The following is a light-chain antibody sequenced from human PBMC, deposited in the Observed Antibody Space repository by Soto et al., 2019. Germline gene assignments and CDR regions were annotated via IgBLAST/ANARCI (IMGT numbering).Light chain of an antibody. Sequence: QSVLTQPASVSGSPGQSITISCTGTSSDVGNYNLVSWYQQHPGKAPKLMIYEASKRPSGVSNRFSASKSGITASLTISGLQAEDEADYYCYSYAGGSPLGVFGTGTKVTVL. CDR2: EAS. CDR1: SSDVGNYNL. CDR3: YSYAGGSPLGV. J-gene: IGLJ1*01. V-gene: IGLV2-23*02.